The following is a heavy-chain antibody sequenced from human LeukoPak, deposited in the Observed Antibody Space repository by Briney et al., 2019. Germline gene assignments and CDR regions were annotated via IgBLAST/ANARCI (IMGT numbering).Heavy chain of an antibody. CDR2: ISSSSSCI. Sequence: GGSLRLSCAASGFTFSSYSMNWVRQAPGKGLEWVSSISSSSSCIYYADSVKGRFTISRDNAKNSLYLQMNSLRAEDTAVYYCARAGWTVTTVDYWGQGTLVTVSS. V-gene: IGHV3-21*01. CDR3: ARAGWTVTTVDY. D-gene: IGHD4-17*01. CDR1: GFTFSSYS. J-gene: IGHJ4*02.